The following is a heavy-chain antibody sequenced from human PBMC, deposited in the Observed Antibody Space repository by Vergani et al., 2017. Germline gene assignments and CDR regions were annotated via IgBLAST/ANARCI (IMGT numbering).Heavy chain of an antibody. CDR1: GGTFSSYA. J-gene: IGHJ6*03. D-gene: IGHD2-15*01. CDR2: IIPIFGTA. Sequence: QVQLVQSGAEVKKPGSSVKVSCKASGGTFSSYAISWVRQAPGQGLEWMGGIIPIFGTANYAQKFQGRVTITADESTSTAYMELSSLRSDDTAVYYCAREGFVGYCSGGSCYSRSSYYYYYMDVWGKGP. CDR3: AREGFVGYCSGGSCYSRSSYYYYYMDV. V-gene: IGHV1-69*01.